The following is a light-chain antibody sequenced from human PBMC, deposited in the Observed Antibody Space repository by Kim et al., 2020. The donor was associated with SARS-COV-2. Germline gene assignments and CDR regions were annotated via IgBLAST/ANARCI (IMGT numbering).Light chain of an antibody. Sequence: TCTLSSGYSNYKVDGYQQRPGKGPRFGRRVGTGGIVGSKGDGIPDRFSVLGSGLNRYLTIKNIQEEDESDYHCGADHGSGSNFVWVFGGGTQLTVL. CDR1: SGYSNYK. V-gene: IGLV9-49*01. CDR3: GADHGSGSNFVWV. J-gene: IGLJ3*02. CDR2: VGTGGIVG.